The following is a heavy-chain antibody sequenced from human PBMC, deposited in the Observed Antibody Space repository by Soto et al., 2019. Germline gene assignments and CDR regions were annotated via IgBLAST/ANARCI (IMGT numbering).Heavy chain of an antibody. V-gene: IGHV1-24*01. J-gene: IGHJ4*02. CDR1: GYTLTQLS. CDR3: ARGSDDIDY. CDR2: FDPQDGET. D-gene: IGHD3-3*01. Sequence: ASVKVSCKVSGYTLTQLSMHWVRQAPGQGLEWMGGFDPQDGETIYAQKFQGRVTMTSDTSTSTAYMELRSLRSDDTAVYYCARGSDDIDYWGQGTLVTVSS.